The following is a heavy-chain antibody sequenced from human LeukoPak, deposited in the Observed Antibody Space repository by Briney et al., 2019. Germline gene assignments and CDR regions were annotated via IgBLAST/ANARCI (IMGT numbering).Heavy chain of an antibody. CDR2: ISYDGSNK. Sequence: PGRSLRLSCAASGFTFSSYAMHWVRQAPGKGLEWVAVISYDGSNKYYADSVKGRFTISRDNSKNTLYLQMSSLRAEDTAVYYCARESGIAARYYYYGMDVWGQGTTVTVSS. D-gene: IGHD6-6*01. J-gene: IGHJ6*02. V-gene: IGHV3-30*04. CDR3: ARESGIAARYYYYGMDV. CDR1: GFTFSSYA.